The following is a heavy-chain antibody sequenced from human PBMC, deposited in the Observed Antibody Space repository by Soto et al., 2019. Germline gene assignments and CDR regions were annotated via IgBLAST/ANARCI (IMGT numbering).Heavy chain of an antibody. Sequence: SETLSLTCAVYGGSVNGYYWNWIRQPPWKGLEWIGEINHTGGTHYNPSLKSRVTMSVDTSKNQFSLRLSSVTAADTAIYYCATRITVFGLLIPPFDPWGQGTQVTVSS. D-gene: IGHD3-3*01. CDR1: GGSVNGYY. CDR2: INHTGGT. V-gene: IGHV4-34*01. J-gene: IGHJ5*02. CDR3: ATRITVFGLLIPPFDP.